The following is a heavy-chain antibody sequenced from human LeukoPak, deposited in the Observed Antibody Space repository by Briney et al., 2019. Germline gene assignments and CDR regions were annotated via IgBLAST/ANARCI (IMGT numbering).Heavy chain of an antibody. CDR2: IKSKTDGGTT. CDR1: GFTSSNAW. V-gene: IGHV3-15*01. Sequence: GGSLRLSCAASGFTSSNAWMSWVRQAPGKGLEWVGRIKSKTDGGTTDYAAPVKGRFTISRDDSKNTLYLQMNSLKTEDTAVYYCTTDPEGGENIVVVPAAMSVYGMDVRGKGTTVTVSS. CDR3: TTDPEGGENIVVVPAAMSVYGMDV. J-gene: IGHJ6*04. D-gene: IGHD2-2*01.